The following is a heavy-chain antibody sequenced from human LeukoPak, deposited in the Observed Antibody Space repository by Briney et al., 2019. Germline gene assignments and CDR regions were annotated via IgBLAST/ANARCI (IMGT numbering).Heavy chain of an antibody. CDR1: GFTFSSYE. D-gene: IGHD3-10*01. V-gene: IGHV3-30*18. Sequence: QPGGSLRLSCAASGFTFSSYEMNWVRQAPGKGLEWVAVISYDGSNKYYADSVKGRFTISRDNSKNTLYLQMNSLRAEDTAVYYCAKDPYGSGSYYNYYYYYYMDVWGKGTTVTVSS. J-gene: IGHJ6*03. CDR3: AKDPYGSGSYYNYYYYYYMDV. CDR2: ISYDGSNK.